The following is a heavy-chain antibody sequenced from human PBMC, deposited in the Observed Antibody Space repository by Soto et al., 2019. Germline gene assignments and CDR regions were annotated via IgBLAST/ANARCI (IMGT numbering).Heavy chain of an antibody. V-gene: IGHV5-51*01. CDR2: IYPGDSDT. D-gene: IGHD2-15*01. J-gene: IGHJ3*02. CDR1: GYSFTSYW. CDR3: ARVDCSGGSCYLYDAFAI. Sequence: GESLKISCKGSGYSFTSYWIGWVRQMPGKGLEWMGIIYPGDSDTRYSPSFQGQVTISADKSISTAYLQWSSLKASDTAMYYCARVDCSGGSCYLYDAFAIWGQGTMVTVSS.